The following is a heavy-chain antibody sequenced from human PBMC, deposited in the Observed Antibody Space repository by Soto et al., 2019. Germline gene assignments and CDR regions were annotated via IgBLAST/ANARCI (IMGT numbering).Heavy chain of an antibody. CDR3: VKGGSWYYYGMAV. CDR1: GLTFSSYA. CDR2: ISSNGGST. Sequence: PGGSLRLSCSASGLTFSSYAMHWVRQAPGKGLEYVSAISSNGGSTYYADSVKGRFTISRDNSKKTLYLQMSSLRAEDTAVYYCVKGGSWYYYGMAVWGKGPTVTVSS. V-gene: IGHV3-64D*06. J-gene: IGHJ6*04. D-gene: IGHD3-10*01.